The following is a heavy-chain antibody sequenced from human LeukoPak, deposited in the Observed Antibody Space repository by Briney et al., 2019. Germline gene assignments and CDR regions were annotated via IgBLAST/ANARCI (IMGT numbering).Heavy chain of an antibody. CDR3: ARTARVFDY. J-gene: IGHJ4*02. CDR1: GYSITSVY. CDR2: TYTSVDT. V-gene: IGHV4-4*09. Sequence: SETLSLTCTVSGYSITSVYWSWIRQPPGKGLDGIGYTYTSVDTNYNPSLRSRVTMSLDASKNEVSLKMSYVTAADTAVYYCARTARVFDYWGQGILVTVSS.